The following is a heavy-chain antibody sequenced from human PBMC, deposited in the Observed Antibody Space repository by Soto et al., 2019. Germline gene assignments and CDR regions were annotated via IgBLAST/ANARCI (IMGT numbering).Heavy chain of an antibody. CDR1: GFTFSSFA. CDR2: ISGGGGST. Sequence: GGSLRLSCAASGFTFSSFAMSWVRQAPGKGLEWVSGISGGGGSTYYADSVKGRFTIYRDNSKITLYLQMDSLRVEDTAVYYCAREGGFNIQDDYYYYGLDVWGQGTPVTVSS. J-gene: IGHJ6*02. CDR3: AREGGFNIQDDYYYYGLDV. V-gene: IGHV3-23*01. D-gene: IGHD3-10*01.